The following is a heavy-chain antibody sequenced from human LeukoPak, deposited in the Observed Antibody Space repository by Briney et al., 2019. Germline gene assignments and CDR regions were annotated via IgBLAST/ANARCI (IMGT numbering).Heavy chain of an antibody. J-gene: IGHJ3*02. Sequence: GGSLRLSCAASGFTFSSYSMNWVRQAPGKGLDWVSSISSSSSYIYYADSVKGRFTISRDNAKNSLYLQMNSLRAEDTAVYYCARDTFSGYANDAFDIWGQGTMVTVSS. CDR1: GFTFSSYS. CDR2: ISSSSSYI. V-gene: IGHV3-21*01. CDR3: ARDTFSGYANDAFDI. D-gene: IGHD5-12*01.